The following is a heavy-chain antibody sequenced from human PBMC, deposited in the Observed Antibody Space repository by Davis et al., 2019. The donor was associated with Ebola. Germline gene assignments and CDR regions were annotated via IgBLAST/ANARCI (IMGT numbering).Heavy chain of an antibody. CDR2: TIPIFGTA. D-gene: IGHD4-11*01. J-gene: IGHJ4*02. CDR1: GYTFTSYY. Sequence: SVKVSCKASGYTFTSYYMHWVRQAPGQGLEWMGGTIPIFGTANYAQKFQGRVTITADESTSTAYMELSSLRSEDTAVYYCARVLPHDYTEPFDYWGQGTLVTVSS. V-gene: IGHV1-69*13. CDR3: ARVLPHDYTEPFDY.